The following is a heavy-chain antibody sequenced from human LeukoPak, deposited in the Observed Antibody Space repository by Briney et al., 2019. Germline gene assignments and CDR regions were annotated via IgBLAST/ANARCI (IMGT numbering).Heavy chain of an antibody. CDR3: AKAELLLKPIDH. D-gene: IGHD2-15*01. Sequence: GGSQRLSCAASGFTFSSFAMNWVRQAPGKGLEWVAVFSGSGDSAFYADSVQGRFTISKDDSNNTLYLEMNSLRADDTAIYYCAKAELLLKPIDHWGQGTLVTVSS. J-gene: IGHJ4*02. CDR2: FSGSGDSA. V-gene: IGHV3-23*01. CDR1: GFTFSSFA.